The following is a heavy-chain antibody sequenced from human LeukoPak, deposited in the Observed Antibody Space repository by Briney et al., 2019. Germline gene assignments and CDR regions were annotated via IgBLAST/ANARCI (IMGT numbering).Heavy chain of an antibody. D-gene: IGHD2-15*01. CDR3: AKDGRRLGYCSGGSCYTFDY. CDR1: GFTFSSYG. J-gene: IGHJ4*02. V-gene: IGHV3-30*18. CDR2: ISYDGSNK. Sequence: GGSLRRSCAASGFTFSSYGMHWVRQAPGKGLEWVAVISYDGSNKYYADSVKGRFTISRDNSKNTLYLQMNSLRAEDTAVYYCAKDGRRLGYCSGGSCYTFDYWGQGTLVTVSS.